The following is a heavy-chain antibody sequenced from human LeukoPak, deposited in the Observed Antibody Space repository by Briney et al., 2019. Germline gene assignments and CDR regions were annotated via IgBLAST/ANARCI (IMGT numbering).Heavy chain of an antibody. D-gene: IGHD5-12*01. J-gene: IGHJ4*02. Sequence: PGGSLRLSCAASGFTFNSYAMSWVRQAPGKGLEWVSAISARGGTTYYADSVKGRFTISRDNSKNTLYLQMNSLRAEDTAVYYCARVIVATMDFDYWGQGTLVTVSS. CDR2: ISARGGTT. V-gene: IGHV3-23*01. CDR1: GFTFNSYA. CDR3: ARVIVATMDFDY.